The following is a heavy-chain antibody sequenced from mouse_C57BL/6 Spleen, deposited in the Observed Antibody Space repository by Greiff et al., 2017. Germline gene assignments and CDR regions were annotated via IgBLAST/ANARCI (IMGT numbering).Heavy chain of an antibody. CDR2: IRLKSDNYAT. CDR1: GFTFSNYW. J-gene: IGHJ3*01. CDR3: TKLPWFAY. D-gene: IGHD1-1*01. Sequence: EVKVEESGGGLVQPGGSMKLSCVASGFTFSNYWMNWVRQSPEKGLEWVAQIRLKSDNYATHYAESVKGRFTISRDDSKSSVYLQMNNLRAEDTGIYYCTKLPWFAYWGQGTLVTVSA. V-gene: IGHV6-3*01.